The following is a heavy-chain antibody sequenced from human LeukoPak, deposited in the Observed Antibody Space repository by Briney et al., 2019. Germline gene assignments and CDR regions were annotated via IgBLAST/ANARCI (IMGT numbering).Heavy chain of an antibody. CDR2: ISGSGGST. V-gene: IGHV3-23*01. Sequence: GGSLRLSCAASGFTFSSYAMSWVRQAPGKGLEWVSAISGSGGSTYYVDSVKGRFTISRDNSKNTLYLQMNSLRAEDTAVNDFAKYPHDSSGYSFGGIDSWAKGPLV. CDR1: GFTFSSYA. J-gene: IGHJ4*02. D-gene: IGHD3-22*01. CDR3: AKYPHDSSGYSFGGIDS.